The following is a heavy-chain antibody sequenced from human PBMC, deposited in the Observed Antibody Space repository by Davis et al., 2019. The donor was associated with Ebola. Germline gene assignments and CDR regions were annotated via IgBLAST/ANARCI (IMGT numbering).Heavy chain of an antibody. V-gene: IGHV3-23*01. Sequence: GESLKTSCAASGFTFSSYTMHWVRQAPGKGLEWVSRISGSADATDYADSVQGRFIVSRDNSKNTLYLQMNSLRVEDTAIYYCAKSDCGGIGCKLINFWGQGTLVTVSS. CDR2: ISGSADAT. CDR3: AKSDCGGIGCKLINF. CDR1: GFTFSSYT. J-gene: IGHJ4*02. D-gene: IGHD2-21*01.